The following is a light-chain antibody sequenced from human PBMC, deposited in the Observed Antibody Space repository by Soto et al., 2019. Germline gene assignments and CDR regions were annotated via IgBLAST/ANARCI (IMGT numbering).Light chain of an antibody. J-gene: IGKJ1*01. CDR3: HQRQSWPRT. CDR1: QSLLHSDGKTY. CDR2: EVS. Sequence: DFVMTQTPLSLSVTPGQPASVSCRSRQSLLHSDGKTYLYWFLQKPGQSPQLLIYEVSSRFSGVPDRFSGSGSGTDFTLKISRVEAEDVGVYYCHQRQSWPRTFGQGTKVDIK. V-gene: IGKV2-29*01.